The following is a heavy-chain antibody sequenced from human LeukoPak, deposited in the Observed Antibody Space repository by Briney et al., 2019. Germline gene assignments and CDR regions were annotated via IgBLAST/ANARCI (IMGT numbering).Heavy chain of an antibody. CDR2: IWYDGSNK. D-gene: IGHD3-22*01. J-gene: IGHJ4*02. CDR3: ARALPDYYDSSGYDPAVY. V-gene: IGHV3-33*01. CDR1: GFTFSSYG. Sequence: GGSLRLSCAASGFTFSSYGMHWVRQAPGKGLEWVAVIWYDGSNKYYAASVKGRFTISRDNSKNTLYLQMNSLRAEDTAVYYCARALPDYYDSSGYDPAVYWGQGTLVTVSS.